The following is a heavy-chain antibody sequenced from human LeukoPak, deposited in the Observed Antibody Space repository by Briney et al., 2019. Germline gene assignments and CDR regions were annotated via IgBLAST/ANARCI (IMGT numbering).Heavy chain of an antibody. V-gene: IGHV3-30-3*01. Sequence: PGGSLRLSCAASGFTFSSYWMSWVRQAPGKGLEWVAVISYDGSNKYYADSVKGRFTISRDNSKNTLYLQMNSLRAEDTAVYYCARDFGSHYYDSSGYCGYWGQGTLVTVSS. D-gene: IGHD3-22*01. J-gene: IGHJ4*02. CDR1: GFTFSSYW. CDR3: ARDFGSHYYDSSGYCGY. CDR2: ISYDGSNK.